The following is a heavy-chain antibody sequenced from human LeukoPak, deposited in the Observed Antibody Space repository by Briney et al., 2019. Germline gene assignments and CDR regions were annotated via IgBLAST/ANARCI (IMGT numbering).Heavy chain of an antibody. D-gene: IGHD3-9*01. J-gene: IGHJ3*02. Sequence: GGSLRLSCVASGFTFSNYEMNWVRQAPGKGLEWVSYISSSGSNIYYADSVKGRFTISRDNAKNSLYLQMNSLRAEDTAVYYCARGRRYFDWLSPAAFDIWGQGTMVTVSS. CDR3: ARGRRYFDWLSPAAFDI. CDR1: GFTFSNYE. CDR2: ISSSGSNI. V-gene: IGHV3-48*03.